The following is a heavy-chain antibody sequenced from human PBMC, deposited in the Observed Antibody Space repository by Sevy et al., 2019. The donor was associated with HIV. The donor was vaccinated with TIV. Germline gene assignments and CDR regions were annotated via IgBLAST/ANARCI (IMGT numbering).Heavy chain of an antibody. CDR2: IYAGGST. V-gene: IGHV3-53*01. D-gene: IGHD3-22*01. Sequence: GGSLILSCAASGFTVSSNYMSWVRQAPGKGLEWVSVIYAGGSTYYADSVKGRFTISRDNSKNTLYLQMNSLRAEDTAVYYCATHASDYDSTGYLERDAFDIWGQGTMVTVSS. CDR1: GFTVSSNY. CDR3: ATHASDYDSTGYLERDAFDI. J-gene: IGHJ3*02.